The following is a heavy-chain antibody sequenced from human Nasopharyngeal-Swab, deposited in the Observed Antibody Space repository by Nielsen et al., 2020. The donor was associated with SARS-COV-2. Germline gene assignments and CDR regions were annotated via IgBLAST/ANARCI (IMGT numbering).Heavy chain of an antibody. CDR1: GFTFNTYA. CDR3: AKDRDSGDDSDDYYHYYGMDV. V-gene: IGHV3-23*01. D-gene: IGHD5-12*01. J-gene: IGHJ6*02. CDR2: ISGSDHTT. Sequence: GESLKISCAASGFTFNTYAISWVGQAPGKGLEWVSVISGSDHTTYYADSVKGRFTISRDNSKNTVNLQMNSLRVEDTAIYYCAKDRDSGDDSDDYYHYYGMDVWGQGTTVTVFS.